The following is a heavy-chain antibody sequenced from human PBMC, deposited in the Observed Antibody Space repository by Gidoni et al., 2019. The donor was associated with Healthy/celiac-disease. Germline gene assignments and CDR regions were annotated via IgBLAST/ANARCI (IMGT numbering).Heavy chain of an antibody. D-gene: IGHD4-17*01. V-gene: IGHV3-21*01. CDR3: ARDPNDYGEPMVDY. Sequence: EVQLVESGGGLVKPGGSLRLSCAASGFTFSSYSMNWVRQAPGKGLEWVSSISSSSSYIYYADSVKGRFTISRDNAKNSLYLQMNSLRAEDTAVYYCARDPNDYGEPMVDYWGQGTLVTVSS. CDR1: GFTFSSYS. CDR2: ISSSSSYI. J-gene: IGHJ4*02.